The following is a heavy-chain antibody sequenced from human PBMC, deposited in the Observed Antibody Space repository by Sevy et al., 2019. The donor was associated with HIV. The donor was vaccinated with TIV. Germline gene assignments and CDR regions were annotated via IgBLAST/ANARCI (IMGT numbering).Heavy chain of an antibody. V-gene: IGHV3-49*04. D-gene: IGHD6-13*01. CDR3: SRDQWQQVVRPHCDY. J-gene: IGHJ4*02. CDR2: IRSKAFGGTT. CDR1: GFIFGDYA. Sequence: GGSLRLSCTASGFIFGDYAVSWVRQAPGKGLEWVGFIRSKAFGGTTDFAASVKGRFTISRDDSKSIAYLQMNSLKTEDTAAYYCSRDQWQQVVRPHCDYWGQGTLVTVSS.